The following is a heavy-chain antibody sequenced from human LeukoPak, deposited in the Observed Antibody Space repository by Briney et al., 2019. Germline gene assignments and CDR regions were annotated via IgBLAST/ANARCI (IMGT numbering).Heavy chain of an antibody. J-gene: IGHJ3*02. Sequence: SETLSLTCAVSDDSFSSHYWTWIRQPPGKGLEWIGYFSYIGSTNYNPSLKSRVTISIDTSRNQFSLSLSSVTAADTAVYYCARDLVTVTKGFDIWGQGTMVSVSS. D-gene: IGHD4-17*01. CDR1: DDSFSSHY. CDR3: ARDLVTVTKGFDI. CDR2: FSYIGST. V-gene: IGHV4-59*11.